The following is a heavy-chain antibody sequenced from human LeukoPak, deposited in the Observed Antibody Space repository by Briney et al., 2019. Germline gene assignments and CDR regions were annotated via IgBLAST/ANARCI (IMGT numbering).Heavy chain of an antibody. CDR3: ARVDKHCSGEICYSGWFDP. J-gene: IGHJ5*02. V-gene: IGHV4-59*01. CDR1: GGSISGYY. D-gene: IGHD2-15*01. CDR2: ISYSGST. Sequence: SETLSLTCTVSGGSISGYYWSWIRQPPGKGLEWVGYISYSGSTNYNPSLKSRVTISVDTSTNQFSLRLNSVTAADTAVYFCARVDKHCSGEICYSGWFDPWGQGTLVTVSS.